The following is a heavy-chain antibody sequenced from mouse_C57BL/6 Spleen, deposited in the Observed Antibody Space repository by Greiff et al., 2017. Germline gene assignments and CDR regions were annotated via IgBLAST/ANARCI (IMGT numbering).Heavy chain of an antibody. Sequence: EVQLQQSGPELVKPGASVKISCKASGYTFTDYYMNWVKQSHGKSLEWIGDINPNNGGTSYNQKFKGKATLTVDKSSSTAYMQLRSLTSEDSAVXYCARSIYSKKVAYWGQGTLVTVSA. V-gene: IGHV1-26*01. CDR3: ARSIYSKKVAY. D-gene: IGHD2-5*01. CDR2: INPNNGGT. CDR1: GYTFTDYY. J-gene: IGHJ3*01.